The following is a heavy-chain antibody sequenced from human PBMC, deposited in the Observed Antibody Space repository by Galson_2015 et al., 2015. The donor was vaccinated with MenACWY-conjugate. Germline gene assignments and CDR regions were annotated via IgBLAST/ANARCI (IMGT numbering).Heavy chain of an antibody. D-gene: IGHD5/OR15-5a*01. CDR3: AKNEGGYSVNSYFDY. J-gene: IGHJ4*02. CDR2: ISGSGGST. V-gene: IGHV3-23*01. Sequence: SAISGSGGSTFYADSVKGRFTISRDSSKNTVYLRMNSLRAEDTALYYCAKNEGGYSVNSYFDYWGQGTLVTVSS.